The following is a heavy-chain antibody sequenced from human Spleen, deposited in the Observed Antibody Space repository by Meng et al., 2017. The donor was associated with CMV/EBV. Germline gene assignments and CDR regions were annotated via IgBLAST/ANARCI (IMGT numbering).Heavy chain of an antibody. Sequence: SQTLSLTCAVYGGSFSGYYWSWIRQPPGKGLGWIGRIYYSGSPSYNPSLKSRVTISADTSKNQFSLKLTSVTAADTAVYYCARSAAAGTYFDYWGQGTLVTVSS. V-gene: IGHV4-34*01. CDR3: ARSAAAGTYFDY. J-gene: IGHJ4*02. CDR1: GGSFSGYY. D-gene: IGHD6-13*01. CDR2: IYYSGSP.